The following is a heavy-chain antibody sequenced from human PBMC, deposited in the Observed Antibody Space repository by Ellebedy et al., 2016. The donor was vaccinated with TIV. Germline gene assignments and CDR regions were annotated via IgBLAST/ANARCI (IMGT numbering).Heavy chain of an antibody. D-gene: IGHD3-10*01. CDR2: IAVYNGHT. V-gene: IGHV1-18*01. CDR1: GYTFTRYG. CDR3: ARRRLGGGHWYFDF. Sequence: ASVKVSCXVSGYTFTRYGMSWARQAPGQGLEWMGWIAVYNGHTKYAQKFQDRVVMTTETATSTVYMELKSLRSDDTAVYYCARRRLGGGHWYFDFWGRGTLVTVSS. J-gene: IGHJ2*01.